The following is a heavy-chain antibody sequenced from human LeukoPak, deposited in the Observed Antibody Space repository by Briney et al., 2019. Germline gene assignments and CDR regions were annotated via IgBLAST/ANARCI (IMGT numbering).Heavy chain of an antibody. CDR2: ISSSGSTI. CDR1: GFTFSSYE. D-gene: IGHD5-12*01. J-gene: IGHJ4*02. Sequence: GGSLRLSCAASGFTFSSYEMNWVRQAPGEGLEWVSYISSSGSTIYYADSVKGRFTISRDNAKNSLYLQMNSLRAEDTAVYYCARASMVATDFDYWGQGTLVTVSS. V-gene: IGHV3-48*03. CDR3: ARASMVATDFDY.